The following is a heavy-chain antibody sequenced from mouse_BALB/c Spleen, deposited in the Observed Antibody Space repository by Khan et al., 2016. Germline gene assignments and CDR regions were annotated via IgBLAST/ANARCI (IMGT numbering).Heavy chain of an antibody. Sequence: EVQLQESGPGLVKPSQSLSLTCTVTGYSITSDYAWNWIRQFPGNKLEWMGYISYSGRTSYNPSLKSRISITRDTSKNQFFLQLNSVTTEDTATXYCARWVRRVNFDYWGHGTTLTVSS. CDR3: ARWVRRVNFDY. D-gene: IGHD2-14*01. J-gene: IGHJ2*01. V-gene: IGHV3-2*02. CDR2: ISYSGRT. CDR1: GYSITSDYA.